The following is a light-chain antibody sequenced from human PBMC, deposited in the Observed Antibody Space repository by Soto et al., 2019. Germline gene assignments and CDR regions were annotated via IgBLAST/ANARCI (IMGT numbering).Light chain of an antibody. CDR3: CLYIGATTYV. CDR2: EGH. CDR1: SSDIGAYDY. Sequence: QSVLTQPASLSGSPGQSITISCTGTSSDIGAYDYVSWLQQHPGKAPKVMISEGHRRPSGVPDRFSGSTSVTSASLTISGLQADDEADYYCCLYIGATTYVFGTGTKVTVL. V-gene: IGLV2-23*01. J-gene: IGLJ1*01.